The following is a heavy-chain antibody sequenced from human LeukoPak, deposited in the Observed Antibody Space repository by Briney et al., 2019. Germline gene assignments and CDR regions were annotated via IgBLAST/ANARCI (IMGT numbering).Heavy chain of an antibody. CDR3: ARALDSSSSRYQAFEE. CDR1: GFTFSDYW. D-gene: IGHD2-2*01. Sequence: GGSLRLSCSASGFTFSDYWMSWVRQAPGKGLEWVANIKQDESEKYYVDSVKGRFTISRDNAKSSLYLQMNSLRAEATAVYYCARALDSSSSRYQAFEEWGQGTLVTVSS. CDR2: IKQDESEK. V-gene: IGHV3-7*01. J-gene: IGHJ4*02.